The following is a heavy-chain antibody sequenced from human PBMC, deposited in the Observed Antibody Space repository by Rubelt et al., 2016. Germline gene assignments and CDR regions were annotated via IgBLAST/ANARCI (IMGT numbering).Heavy chain of an antibody. CDR2: IWYDGINK. Sequence: VQLVESGGGLVKPGRSLRLSCAASGFTFSSYGMHWVRQAPGKGLEWVAVIWYDGINKYYADSVKGRFTTSRDNSKNTLYLQMNSLRAEDTAVYYCANGGVPAAIFGFDYWGQGTLVTVSS. CDR3: ANGGVPAAIFGFDY. CDR1: GFTFSSYG. V-gene: IGHV3-33*06. J-gene: IGHJ4*02. D-gene: IGHD2-2*01.